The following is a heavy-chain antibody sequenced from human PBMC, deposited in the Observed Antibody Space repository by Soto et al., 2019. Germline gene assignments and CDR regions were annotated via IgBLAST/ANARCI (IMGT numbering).Heavy chain of an antibody. D-gene: IGHD5-18*01. CDR2: ISAYNGNT. V-gene: IGHV1-18*04. CDR1: GYTFTSYG. CDR3: AGGPMAYSYGGASGY. J-gene: IGHJ4*02. Sequence: ASVKVSCKASGYTFTSYGISWVRQGPGQGLEWMGWISAYNGNTNYAQKLQGRVTMTTDTSTSTAYMELRRLRSDATAVYYCAGGPMAYSYGGASGYWGQGILVTVSS.